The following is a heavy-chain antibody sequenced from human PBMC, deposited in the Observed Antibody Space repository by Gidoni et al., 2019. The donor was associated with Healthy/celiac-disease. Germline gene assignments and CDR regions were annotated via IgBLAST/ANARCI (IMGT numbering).Heavy chain of an antibody. CDR2: IYYSGST. CDR1: GGSISSYY. CDR3: ARTFSITMVRGVRGWFDP. J-gene: IGHJ5*02. V-gene: IGHV4-59*01. D-gene: IGHD3-10*01. Sequence: QLQESGPGLVKPSETRSLTCTVSGGSISSYYWSWIRQPPGKGLEWIGYIYYSGSTNYNPSLQSRVTISVDTSKNQFSLKLSSVTAADTAVYYCARTFSITMVRGVRGWFDPWGQGTLVTVSS.